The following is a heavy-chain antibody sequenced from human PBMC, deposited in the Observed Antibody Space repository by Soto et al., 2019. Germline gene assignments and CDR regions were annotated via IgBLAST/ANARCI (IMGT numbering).Heavy chain of an antibody. V-gene: IGHV4-34*01. J-gene: IGHJ4*02. Sequence: SETLSLTCAVYGGSFSGYYWCWIRQPPGKGLEWIGEINHSGSTNYNPSLKSRVTISVDTSKNQFSLKLSSVTAADTAVYYCARGRALYDYGDYFDYWGQGTLVTVSS. CDR1: GGSFSGYY. CDR3: ARGRALYDYGDYFDY. D-gene: IGHD4-17*01. CDR2: INHSGST.